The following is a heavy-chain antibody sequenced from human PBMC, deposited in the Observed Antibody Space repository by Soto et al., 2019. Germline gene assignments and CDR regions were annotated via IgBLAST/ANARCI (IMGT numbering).Heavy chain of an antibody. CDR1: GGSISSSNW. D-gene: IGHD2-15*01. V-gene: IGHV4-4*02. CDR3: ARPIDRDAFAI. CDR2: IYHSGST. Sequence: QVQLQESGPGLVKPSGTLSLTCAVSGGSISSSNWWRWVRQPPRKGLEWMGEIYHSGSTTYNPSLKRRVTISVDKSKNLFSLKLSSVTAADTAVYYCARPIDRDAFAIWGQGTMVTVSS. J-gene: IGHJ3*02.